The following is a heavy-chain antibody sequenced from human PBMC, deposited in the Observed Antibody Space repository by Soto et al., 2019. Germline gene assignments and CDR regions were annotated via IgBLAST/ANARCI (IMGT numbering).Heavy chain of an antibody. D-gene: IGHD2-15*01. V-gene: IGHV4-34*01. CDR1: GGSFSGYY. CDR2: INHSGST. CDR3: ARVKVGGYCSGGSCYSENPYYYGMDV. Sequence: PSETLSLTCALYGGSFSGYYWSGTRQPPGKGLEWIGEINHSGSTNYNPSLKSRVTISVDTSKNQFSLKLSSVTAADTAVYYCARVKVGGYCSGGSCYSENPYYYGMDVWGQGTTVTVSS. J-gene: IGHJ6*02.